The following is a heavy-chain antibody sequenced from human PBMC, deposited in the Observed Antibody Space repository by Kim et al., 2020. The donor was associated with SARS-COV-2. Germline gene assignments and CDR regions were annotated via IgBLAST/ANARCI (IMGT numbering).Heavy chain of an antibody. V-gene: IGHV3-64*05. CDR1: GFTFSSYA. D-gene: IGHD1-26*01. Sequence: GGSLRLSCSASGFTFSSYAMHWVRQAPGRGLKYVSGITDNGGTTYYADSVRGRFTISRDNSKTTLYFQMSSLRGEDTAVYYCVKSPGADGVPAWGQGTLVTVSS. CDR3: VKSPGADGVPA. J-gene: IGHJ5*02. CDR2: ITDNGGTT.